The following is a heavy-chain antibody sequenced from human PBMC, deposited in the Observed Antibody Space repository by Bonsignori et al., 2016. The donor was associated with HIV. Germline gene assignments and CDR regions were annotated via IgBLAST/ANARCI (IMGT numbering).Heavy chain of an antibody. J-gene: IGHJ4*02. CDR3: ARDRQQLDLDY. CDR2: IYHSGST. D-gene: IGHD6-13*01. Sequence: RQAPGKGLEWIGSIYHSGSTYYNPSLKSRVTISVDTSKNQFSLKLSSVTAADTAVYYCARDRQQLDLDYWGQGTLVTVSS. V-gene: IGHV4-38-2*02.